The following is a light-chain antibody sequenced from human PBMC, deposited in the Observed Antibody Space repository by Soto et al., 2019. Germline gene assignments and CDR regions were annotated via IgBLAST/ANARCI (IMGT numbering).Light chain of an antibody. Sequence: MVLTQSPGTLSLYPGERATLFCRASQTVTNNYIAWYQQKPGQPPRLLIDDASRRASGIPDRFSGSGSGTDFTLTISRLEPEDFAVYYCQQCATSPLTFGQGTKV. CDR2: DAS. J-gene: IGKJ1*01. V-gene: IGKV3-20*01. CDR3: QQCATSPLT. CDR1: QTVTNNY.